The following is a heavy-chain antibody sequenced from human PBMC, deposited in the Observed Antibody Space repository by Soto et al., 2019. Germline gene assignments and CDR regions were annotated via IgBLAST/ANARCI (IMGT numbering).Heavy chain of an antibody. CDR1: GGSISYEYYH. CDR2: IHYSGSI. V-gene: IGHV4-30-4*08. J-gene: IGHJ6*02. Sequence: QVQLQQSGPGLVKPSQTLSLTCTVSGGSISYEYYHWTWIRQSPGKGLEWIGYIHYSGSIMYNPSFKSRVTISVDTSKNQFSLQLSSVTAAYTAVYFCAREDDGGDRDYYGLDVWDQGTTVTVSS. CDR3: AREDDGGDRDYYGLDV. D-gene: IGHD2-21*02.